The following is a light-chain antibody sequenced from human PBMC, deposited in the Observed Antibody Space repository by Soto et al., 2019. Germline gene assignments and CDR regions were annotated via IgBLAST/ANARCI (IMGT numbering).Light chain of an antibody. V-gene: IGLV1-40*01. CDR1: SSNIGAGYD. CDR2: DNT. CDR3: QSFDISLSAAA. Sequence: QSALTQPPSVSGAPGQRVTISCTGSSSNIGAGYDVHWYQQLPGAAPKLLIYDNTNRPSGVPDRFSASKSGTSASLAITGLQAEDEADYYCQSFDISLSAAAIGGGTKVTVL. J-gene: IGLJ2*01.